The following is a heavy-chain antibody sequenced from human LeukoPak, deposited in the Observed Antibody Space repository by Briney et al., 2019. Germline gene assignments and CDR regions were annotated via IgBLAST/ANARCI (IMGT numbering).Heavy chain of an antibody. CDR1: GGSISSYY. D-gene: IGHD1-26*01. V-gene: IGHV4-59*01. Sequence: SETLSLTCTVSGGSISSYYWSWIRQPPGKGLEWIGYIYYSGSTNYNPSLKSRFIISVDTSKNQFSLRLSSVTAADTAVYYCARGASYSGAFDIWGQGTMVTVSS. CDR3: ARGASYSGAFDI. CDR2: IYYSGST. J-gene: IGHJ3*02.